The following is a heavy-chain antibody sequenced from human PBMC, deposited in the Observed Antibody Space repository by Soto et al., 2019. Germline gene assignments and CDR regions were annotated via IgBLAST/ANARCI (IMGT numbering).Heavy chain of an antibody. V-gene: IGHV1-8*01. Sequence: ASVKVSCKASGYTFTSYDINWVRQATGQGLEWMGWMNPNSGNTGYAQKFQGRVTMTRNTSISTAYMELSSLRSEDTAVYYCAREGTGYGGGGSCSPMDVGGKGTTVPVSS. CDR1: GYTFTSYD. D-gene: IGHD2-15*01. CDR3: AREGTGYGGGGSCSPMDV. CDR2: MNPNSGNT. J-gene: IGHJ6*04.